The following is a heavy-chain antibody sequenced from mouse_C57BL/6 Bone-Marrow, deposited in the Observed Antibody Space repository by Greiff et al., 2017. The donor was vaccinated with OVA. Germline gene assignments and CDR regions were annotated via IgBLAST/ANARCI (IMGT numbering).Heavy chain of an antibody. D-gene: IGHD2-3*01. Sequence: EVQLQQSGPELVKPGASVKISCKASGYTFTDYYMNWVKQSHGKSLEWIGDINPNNGGTSYNQKFKGKATLTVDKSSSTAYMELRSLTSEDSAVYYCARCDGLDYWGQGTTLTVSS. CDR1: GYTFTDYY. CDR2: INPNNGGT. CDR3: ARCDGLDY. J-gene: IGHJ2*01. V-gene: IGHV1-26*01.